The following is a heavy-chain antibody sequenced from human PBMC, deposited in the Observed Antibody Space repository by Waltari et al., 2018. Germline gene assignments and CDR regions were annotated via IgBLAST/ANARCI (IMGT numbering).Heavy chain of an antibody. CDR2: IYTSGST. V-gene: IGHV4-4*07. J-gene: IGHJ4*02. CDR1: GGPISSYD. Sequence: QVQLQESGPGLGKPSATLSLPCPVPGGPISSYDWSWIRQPAGEGLEWIGRIYTSGSTNYNPSLKSRVTMSVDTSKNQFSLKLSSVTAADTAVYYCARAVTRSYYGSGTFNYWGQGTLVTVSS. D-gene: IGHD3-10*01. CDR3: ARAVTRSYYGSGTFNY.